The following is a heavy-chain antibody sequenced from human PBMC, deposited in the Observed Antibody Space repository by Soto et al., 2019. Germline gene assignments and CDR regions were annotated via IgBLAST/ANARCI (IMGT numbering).Heavy chain of an antibody. CDR2: IIPIFGTA. V-gene: IGHV1-69*13. CDR3: ARVSGYCSSTSCYNYYYYGMDV. J-gene: IGHJ6*02. D-gene: IGHD2-2*02. Sequence: SVKVSCKASGGTSSSYAISWVRQAPGQGLEWMGGIIPIFGTANYAQKFQGRVTITADESTSTAYMELSSLRSEDTAVYYCARVSGYCSSTSCYNYYYYGMDVWGQGTTVTVSS. CDR1: GGTSSSYA.